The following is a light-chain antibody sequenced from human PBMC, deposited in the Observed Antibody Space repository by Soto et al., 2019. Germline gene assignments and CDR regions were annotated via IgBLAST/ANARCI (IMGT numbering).Light chain of an antibody. CDR3: QQYDTYST. CDR1: QSISIW. J-gene: IGKJ1*01. V-gene: IGKV1-5*01. Sequence: DIQMNQSPSTLSASVGDRVTITCRASQSISIWLAWFQQKPGKAPNLLIYDASSLESGVPSRFSGSGSGTEFALTISSLQPDDFATYYCQQYDTYSTFGQGTKVEIE. CDR2: DAS.